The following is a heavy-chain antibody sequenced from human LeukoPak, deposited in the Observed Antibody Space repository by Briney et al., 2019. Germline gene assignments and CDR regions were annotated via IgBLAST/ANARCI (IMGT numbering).Heavy chain of an antibody. D-gene: IGHD3-10*01. CDR3: ARGIMIRGVIDFEI. CDR2: ISAYNGNI. CDR1: GYKFTSFG. J-gene: IGHJ4*02. V-gene: IGHV1-18*01. Sequence: ASVKVSCKASGYKFTSFGINWVRQAPGQGLEWMGWISAYNGNINFAQKFQGRVTMTTDTSTTTAHMELRSLTSDDTAVYYCARGIMIRGVIDFEIWGQGTPVIVSS.